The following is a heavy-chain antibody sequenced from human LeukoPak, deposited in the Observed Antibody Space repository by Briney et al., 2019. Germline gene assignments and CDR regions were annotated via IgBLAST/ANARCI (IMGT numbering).Heavy chain of an antibody. CDR3: TRRWRSSSSDWFDP. Sequence: SETQSLTCTVSGGSISNYYWSWIRQPPGKGLEWIGYVYYTGSTSYNPSLKSRVTISGDTSKNQFSLKLSSVTAADTAVYYCTRRWRSSSSDWFDPWGQGTLVIVSS. V-gene: IGHV4-59*08. D-gene: IGHD6-6*01. CDR1: GGSISNYY. J-gene: IGHJ5*02. CDR2: VYYTGST.